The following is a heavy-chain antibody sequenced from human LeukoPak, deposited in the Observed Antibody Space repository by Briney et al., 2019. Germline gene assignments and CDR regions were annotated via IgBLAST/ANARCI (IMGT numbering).Heavy chain of an antibody. V-gene: IGHV3-21*04. D-gene: IGHD2-15*01. CDR1: GFTFSSYS. Sequence: PGGSLRLSCAASGFTFSSYSMNWVRQAPGKGLEWVSSISGNSRHIYYADSVKGRFTISRDNSKNTLYLQMNSLRAEDTAVYYCAKSPRKYCSGGSCPFDYWGQGTLVTVSS. CDR2: ISGNSRHI. J-gene: IGHJ4*02. CDR3: AKSPRKYCSGGSCPFDY.